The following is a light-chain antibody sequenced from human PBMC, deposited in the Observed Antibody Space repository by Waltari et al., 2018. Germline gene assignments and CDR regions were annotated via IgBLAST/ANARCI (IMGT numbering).Light chain of an antibody. V-gene: IGKV2-28*01. CDR1: QSLLHGNGLNY. CDR3: MQALQTPFI. CDR2: LGS. J-gene: IGKJ3*01. Sequence: DIVMTQSPLSLPVTPGEPASISCRSSQSLLHGNGLNYLDWYLQKPGQSPQLLIYLGSNRASGVPDRISGSGSGTDFTLKISRVEADDVGVYYCMQALQTPFIFGPGTKLDVK.